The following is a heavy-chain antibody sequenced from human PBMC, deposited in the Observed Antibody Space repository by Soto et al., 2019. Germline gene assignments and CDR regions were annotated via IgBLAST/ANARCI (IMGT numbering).Heavy chain of an antibody. CDR2: IIPILGIA. CDR3: AASREYSGYDDDY. CDR1: GGTFSSYT. V-gene: IGHV1-69*02. Sequence: ASVKVSCKASGGTFSSYTISWVRQAPGQGLEWMGRIIPILGIANYAQKFQGRVTITADKSTSTAYMELSSLRSEDTAVYYCAASREYSGYDDDYWGQGTLVTVSS. D-gene: IGHD5-12*01. J-gene: IGHJ4*02.